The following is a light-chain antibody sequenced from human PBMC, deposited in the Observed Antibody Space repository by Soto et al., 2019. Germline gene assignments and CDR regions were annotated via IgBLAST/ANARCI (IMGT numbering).Light chain of an antibody. CDR1: QSVSSSF. J-gene: IGKJ1*01. V-gene: IGKV3-20*01. CDR3: QQYGSSPPWT. Sequence: EIVLTQSPGTLSLSPGERATLSCRASQSVSSSFLAWYQQKPGQAPRLLIYGASIRATGIPDRFSGSGSGTDVTLTISRLEPADFAVYYCQQYGSSPPWTFGQGTKVEIK. CDR2: GAS.